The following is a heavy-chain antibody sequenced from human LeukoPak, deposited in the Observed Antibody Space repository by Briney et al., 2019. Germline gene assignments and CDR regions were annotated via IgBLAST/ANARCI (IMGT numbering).Heavy chain of an antibody. CDR1: GYTFTNYY. J-gene: IGHJ5*02. V-gene: IGHV1-2*02. CDR3: ARGYYDSSGYYYMNNKWFDP. CDR2: IIPNSGGT. Sequence: APAKASCKASGYTFTNYYMHWVRQAPGQGLKCMAWIIPNSGGTNYAQKFQGRVTMTRDTSIRTAYMELSRLRSDDTAVYYCARGYYDSSGYYYMNNKWFDPWGQGTLVTVSS. D-gene: IGHD3-22*01.